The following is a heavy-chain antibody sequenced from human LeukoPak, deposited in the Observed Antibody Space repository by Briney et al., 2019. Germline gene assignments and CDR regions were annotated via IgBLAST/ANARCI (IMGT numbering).Heavy chain of an antibody. CDR2: ISGSGGST. D-gene: IGHD5-18*01. J-gene: IGHJ3*02. Sequence: GGSLRLSCAASGFTFSSYGMSWVRQAPGKGLEWVSAISGSGGSTYYADSVKGRFTISRDNSKNTLYLQMNSLRAEDTAVYYCAKGRPRYSYGTRGAFDIWGQGTMVTVSS. V-gene: IGHV3-23*01. CDR3: AKGRPRYSYGTRGAFDI. CDR1: GFTFSSYG.